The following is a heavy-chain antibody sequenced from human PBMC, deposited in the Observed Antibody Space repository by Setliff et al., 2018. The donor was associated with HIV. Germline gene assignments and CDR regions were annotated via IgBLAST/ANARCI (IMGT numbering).Heavy chain of an antibody. CDR1: GGSFSGYY. D-gene: IGHD2-21*01. CDR2: SNHNGNT. Sequence: SETLSLTCAVYGGSFSGYYWTWIRQSPGEGLEWIGESNHNGNTNCNSSLKSRVTISIDTSKNQFSLKLTSVTAADTAVYYCARGVNFDYWGQGTQVTVSS. CDR3: ARGVNFDY. J-gene: IGHJ4*02. V-gene: IGHV4-34*01.